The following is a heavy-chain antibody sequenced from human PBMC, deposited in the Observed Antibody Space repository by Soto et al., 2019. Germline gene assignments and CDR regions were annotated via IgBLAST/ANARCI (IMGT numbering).Heavy chain of an antibody. CDR2: IYYSGST. CDR3: ARASLGAVAATLDY. J-gene: IGHJ4*02. D-gene: IGHD2-15*01. CDR1: GGSISSGGYY. Sequence: QVQLQESGPGLVKPSQTLSLTCTISGGSISSGGYYWSWIRQHPGKGLEWIGYIYYSGSTYYNPSLKSRVTISVDTSKNQFSLKLSSVTAADTAVSYCARASLGAVAATLDYWGQGTLVTVSS. V-gene: IGHV4-31*03.